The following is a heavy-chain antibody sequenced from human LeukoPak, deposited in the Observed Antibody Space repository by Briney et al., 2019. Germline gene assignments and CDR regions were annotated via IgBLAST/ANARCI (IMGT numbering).Heavy chain of an antibody. J-gene: IGHJ5*02. V-gene: IGHV6-1*01. D-gene: IGHD3-10*01. Sequence: ASQTLSLTCALSGDIFSSNSAAWNWIRQSPSRGLEWLERTYYRSKLYNDYAVSVKIRITINPDTSKNQFSLQLNSVTPEDTAVYYCAREAPGVLWFGELNWFDPWGQGTLVTVSS. CDR2: TYYRSKLYN. CDR1: GDIFSSNSAA. CDR3: AREAPGVLWFGELNWFDP.